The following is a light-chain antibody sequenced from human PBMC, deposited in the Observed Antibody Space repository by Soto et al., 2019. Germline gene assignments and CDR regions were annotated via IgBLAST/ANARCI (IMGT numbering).Light chain of an antibody. CDR1: QSVSSSY. CDR2: GAS. CDR3: QQYGSSPLT. V-gene: IGKV3-20*01. Sequence: EIVMTQSPATLSVSPGERATPSCRASQSVSSSYLAWYQQKPGQAPRLLTYGASSRATGIPDRFSGSGSGTDFTLTISRLEPEDFAVYYCQQYGSSPLTFGGGTKVDIK. J-gene: IGKJ4*01.